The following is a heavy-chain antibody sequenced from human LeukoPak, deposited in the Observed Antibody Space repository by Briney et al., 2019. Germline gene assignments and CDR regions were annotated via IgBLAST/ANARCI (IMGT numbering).Heavy chain of an antibody. CDR1: GGSFSGYY. J-gene: IGHJ1*01. CDR3: ARHDDILTGYYFHH. CDR2: INHSGST. Sequence: PSETLSLTCAVSGGSFSGYYWSWIRQPPGKGLEWIGEINHSGSTEYNPSLKSRVTISVDTSKNQFSLRLSSVAAADTAMYYCARHDDILTGYYFHHWGQGTLVTVSS. V-gene: IGHV4-34*01. D-gene: IGHD3-9*01.